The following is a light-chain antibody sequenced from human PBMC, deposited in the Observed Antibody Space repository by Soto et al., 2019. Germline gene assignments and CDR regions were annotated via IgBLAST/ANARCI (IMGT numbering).Light chain of an antibody. CDR2: QDS. Sequence: SSELTQPPSVSVSPGQTASITCSGDKLGDKYACWYQQKPGQSPVLVIYQDSKRHSGILERFSGSNSGNTATLTISGTQAMDEADYYCQAWDSSTAWEVFGGGTKLTVL. J-gene: IGLJ2*01. CDR3: QAWDSSTAWEV. V-gene: IGLV3-1*01. CDR1: KLGDKY.